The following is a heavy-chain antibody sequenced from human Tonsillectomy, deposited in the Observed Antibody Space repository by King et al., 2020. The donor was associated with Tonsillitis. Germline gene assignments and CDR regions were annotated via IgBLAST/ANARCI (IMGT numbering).Heavy chain of an antibody. V-gene: IGHV5-51*01. CDR1: GYSFRNYW. Sequence: QLVQSGAEVKKPGESLKISCKGSGYSFRNYWIGWVRQMPGKGLEWMGLICPGDSETTYSQSFQGQVTFSADKSITTAYLQWSSLKASDTAMYYCATLEEPYKTISAFNIWGQGTMVTVSS. CDR3: ATLEEPYKTISAFNI. D-gene: IGHD1-14*01. J-gene: IGHJ3*02. CDR2: ICPGDSET.